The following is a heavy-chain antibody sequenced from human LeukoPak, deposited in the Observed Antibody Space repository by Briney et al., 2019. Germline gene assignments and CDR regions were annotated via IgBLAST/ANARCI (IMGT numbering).Heavy chain of an antibody. Sequence: ASVKVSCKASGYTFTSYGISWVRQAPGKGREWMGWMSVYNGKANYAQKVHGRVTMPADTATKTAYMDLRSLKLEDTAVYYCARDLHGGGVGAAWGQGTLVSVSS. J-gene: IGHJ4*02. CDR1: GYTFTSYG. CDR2: MSVYNGKA. CDR3: ARDLHGGGVGAA. V-gene: IGHV1-18*01. D-gene: IGHD1-26*01.